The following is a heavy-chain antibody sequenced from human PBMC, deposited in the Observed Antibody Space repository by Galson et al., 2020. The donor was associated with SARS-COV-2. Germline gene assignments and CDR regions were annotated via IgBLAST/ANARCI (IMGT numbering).Heavy chain of an antibody. V-gene: IGHV3-23*01. D-gene: IGHD3-22*01. Sequence: GESMKISCAAAGVTFSSYAMSWVRQAPGKGLEGVAAISGRGGRTYYADSVKGRFTISRDNSKNTLYLQMNSLRAEDTAVYYCAKDCAGYDSSGYPCYYFDYWGQGTLVTVSS. CDR3: AKDCAGYDSSGYPCYYFDY. CDR2: ISGRGGRT. J-gene: IGHJ4*02. CDR1: GVTFSSYA.